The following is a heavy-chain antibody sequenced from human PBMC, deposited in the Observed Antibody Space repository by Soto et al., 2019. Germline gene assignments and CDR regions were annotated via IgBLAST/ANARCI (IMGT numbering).Heavy chain of an antibody. CDR2: IIPIFGTA. J-gene: IGHJ4*02. V-gene: IGHV1-69*13. CDR1: GGTFSSYA. Sequence: GASVKVSCKASGGTFSSYAISWVRQAPGQGLEWMGGIIPIFGTANYAQKFQGRVTITADESTSTAYMELSSLRSEDTAVYYCARGIWVATSASYYFDSWGQGTQVTVSS. D-gene: IGHD5-12*01. CDR3: ARGIWVATSASYYFDS.